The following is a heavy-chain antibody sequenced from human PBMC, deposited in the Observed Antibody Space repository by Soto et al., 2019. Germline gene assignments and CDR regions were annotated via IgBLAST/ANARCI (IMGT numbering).Heavy chain of an antibody. CDR2: TYYSGRT. CDR3: ARIGGGGDMNC. CDR1: SYAISSRNW. Sequence: QVQLQESGPGLVKPSATLSLTCAVSSYAISSRNWWGWIRQPPGKGLEWIGYTYYSGRTYYNPSLTSRVTMSVDTSKSQFSLKRSSVTAVDTAVYYCARIGGGGDMNCWGQGTLVTVSS. D-gene: IGHD3-16*01. V-gene: IGHV4-28*01. J-gene: IGHJ4*02.